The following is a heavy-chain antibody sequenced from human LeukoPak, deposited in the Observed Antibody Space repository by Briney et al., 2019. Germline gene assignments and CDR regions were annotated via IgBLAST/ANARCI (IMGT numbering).Heavy chain of an antibody. CDR2: ISRSSSTI. D-gene: IGHD4-17*01. J-gene: IGHJ4*02. CDR1: GFTFSSYR. CDR3: ARVRGDYPFDY. V-gene: IGHV3-48*01. Sequence: GGALRLSCAVSGFTFSSYRMNGVRDAPRRGRECVSYISRSSSTIYYADSVKGRFTISRDNPNNSLYLQMNSLRADYTPVYDCARVRGDYPFDYWGQGTLVTVSS.